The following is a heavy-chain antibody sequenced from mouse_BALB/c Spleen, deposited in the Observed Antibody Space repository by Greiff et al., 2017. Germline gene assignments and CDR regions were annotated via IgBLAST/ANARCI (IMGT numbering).Heavy chain of an antibody. J-gene: IGHJ1*01. CDR3: AITYYGNPWYFDV. Sequence: QVQLQQSGPELVKPGASVKISCKASGYAFSSSWMNWVKQRPGQGLEWIGRIYPGDGDTNYNGKFKGKATLTADKSSSTAYMQLSSLTSVDSAVYFCAITYYGNPWYFDVWGAGTTVTVSS. CDR2: IYPGDGDT. V-gene: IGHV1-82*01. D-gene: IGHD2-10*01. CDR1: GYAFSSSW.